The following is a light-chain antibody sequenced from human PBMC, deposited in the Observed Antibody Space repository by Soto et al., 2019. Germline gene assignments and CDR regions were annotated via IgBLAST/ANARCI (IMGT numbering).Light chain of an antibody. CDR3: QQTRAYPST. CDR1: QDITSY. Sequence: IHLTHSPSSLSASVVYSVTITFLASQDITSYLAWYQQKPGKAPNLLIYGASTLQSGVPSRFSGSGSGTDFTLTISSLQAEDFASYYCQQTRAYPSTFGGGTKVDI. CDR2: GAS. J-gene: IGKJ4*01. V-gene: IGKV1-9*01.